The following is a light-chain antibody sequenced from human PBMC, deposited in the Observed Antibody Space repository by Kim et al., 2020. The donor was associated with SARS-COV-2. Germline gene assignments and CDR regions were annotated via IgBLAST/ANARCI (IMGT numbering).Light chain of an antibody. CDR2: AAS. V-gene: IGKV1-39*01. J-gene: IGKJ2*01. Sequence: ESVGDRVTITCRASQSISSYLNWYQQNPGKAPKLLIYAASSLQSGVPSRFSGSGSGTDVTLTISSLQPEDFATYYCQQSYSTPPYTFGQGTKLEIK. CDR3: QQSYSTPPYT. CDR1: QSISSY.